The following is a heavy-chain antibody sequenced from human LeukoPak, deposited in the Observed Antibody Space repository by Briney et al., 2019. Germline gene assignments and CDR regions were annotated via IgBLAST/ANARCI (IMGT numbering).Heavy chain of an antibody. CDR1: GGSFSGYY. V-gene: IGHV4-34*01. J-gene: IGHJ3*02. CDR3: ARDKGIAVAGSHDAFDI. Sequence: PSETLSLTCAVYGGSFSGYYWSWIRQPPGKGLEWIGEINHSGSTNYNPSLKSRVTISVDKSKNQFSLKLSSVTAADTAVYYCARDKGIAVAGSHDAFDIWGQGTMVTVSS. D-gene: IGHD6-19*01. CDR2: INHSGST.